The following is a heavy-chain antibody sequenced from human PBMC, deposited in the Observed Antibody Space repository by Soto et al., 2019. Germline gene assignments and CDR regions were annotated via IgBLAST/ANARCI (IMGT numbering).Heavy chain of an antibody. V-gene: IGHV1-69*13. CDR2: IIPIFGTA. Sequence: SVKVSCKASGGTFSSYAISWVRQAPGQGLEWMGGIIPIFGTANYAQKFQGRVTITADESTSTAYMELSSLRSEDTAVYYCARDTQSGSSFDYWGQGTLVTLSS. J-gene: IGHJ4*02. CDR1: GGTFSSYA. D-gene: IGHD1-26*01. CDR3: ARDTQSGSSFDY.